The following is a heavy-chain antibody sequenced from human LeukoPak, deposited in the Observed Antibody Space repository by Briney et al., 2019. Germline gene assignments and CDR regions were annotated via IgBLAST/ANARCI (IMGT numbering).Heavy chain of an antibody. Sequence: PGGSLTLSCAASGFTFSNYWMSWVRQAPGKGMEGVANIKQDESENYYVDSGKGRLTISRDNATKSLYLQMNSLRAEETAVYYYSKEHYYYYDSSGYYPVVDYWGQGILVTVSS. CDR1: GFTFSNYW. D-gene: IGHD3-22*01. CDR2: IKQDESEN. V-gene: IGHV3-7*01. CDR3: SKEHYYYYDSSGYYPVVDY. J-gene: IGHJ4*02.